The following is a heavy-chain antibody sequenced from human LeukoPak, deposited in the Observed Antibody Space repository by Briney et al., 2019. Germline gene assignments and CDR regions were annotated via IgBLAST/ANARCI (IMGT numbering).Heavy chain of an antibody. V-gene: IGHV4-34*01. Sequence: PSETLSLTCAVNGASLYGYFWSWIRQPPGKGLEWIGEINHSGSTRYNPSLKSRVTISVDTSRSQFSLKLNSVTAADTAVYYCVRAYYSTSFYPFWGQGALVTVSS. D-gene: IGHD6-6*01. CDR3: VRAYYSTSFYPF. J-gene: IGHJ4*02. CDR2: INHSGST. CDR1: GASLYGYF.